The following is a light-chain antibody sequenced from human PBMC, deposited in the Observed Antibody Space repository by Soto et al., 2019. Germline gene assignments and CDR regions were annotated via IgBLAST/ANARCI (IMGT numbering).Light chain of an antibody. V-gene: IGLV2-8*01. CDR2: DVT. CDR3: ASHAGSSTL. J-gene: IGLJ3*02. Sequence: QSALTQPPSASGSTGQSVTISCTGSSSDVGGYDYVSWFQQHPGKAPKFVIYDVTERPSGVPDRFSGSKSGNTAYLTVSGLQAEDEADYYCASHAGSSTLFGGGTKLTVL. CDR1: SSDVGGYDY.